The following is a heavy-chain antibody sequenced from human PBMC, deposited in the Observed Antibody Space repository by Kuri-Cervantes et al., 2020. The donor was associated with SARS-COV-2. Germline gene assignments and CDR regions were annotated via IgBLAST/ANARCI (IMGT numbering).Heavy chain of an antibody. CDR3: AKARPSGGY. Sequence: GESLKISCAASGFTFSAYAMSWVRQAPGRGLEWVSGISDSGINTYYPDSVRGRFTISRDNSKNMLYLQMHSLRVKDTAVYYCAKARPSGGYWGQGTLVTVSS. CDR1: GFTFSAYA. V-gene: IGHV3-23*01. J-gene: IGHJ4*02. D-gene: IGHD4-23*01. CDR2: ISDSGINT.